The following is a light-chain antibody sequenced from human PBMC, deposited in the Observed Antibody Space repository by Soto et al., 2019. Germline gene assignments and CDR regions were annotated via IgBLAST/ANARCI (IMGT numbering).Light chain of an antibody. J-gene: IGKJ4*01. V-gene: IGKV1-9*01. CDR2: AAS. CDR1: QGISSY. Sequence: DIQLTQSPSFLSASVGDRVTITCRASQGISSYLAWYQQKPGKAPKLLIYAASTLKSGVPSRFSGSGSGTEYTLTISSLQPADFATYYCQQLNSYPFLTFGGGTKVEIK. CDR3: QQLNSYPFLT.